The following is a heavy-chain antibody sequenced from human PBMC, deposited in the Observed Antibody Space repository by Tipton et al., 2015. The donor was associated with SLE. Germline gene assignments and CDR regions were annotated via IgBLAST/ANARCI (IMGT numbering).Heavy chain of an antibody. CDR3: ASFQHHDYGDCFDF. V-gene: IGHV3-48*03. CDR1: GFTFSSYE. J-gene: IGHJ4*02. D-gene: IGHD4-17*01. CDR2: ISSSGSTI. Sequence: QLVQSGGGLVQPGGSLRLSCAASGFTFSSYEMNWVRQAPGKGLEWVSYISSSGSTIYYADSVKGRFTISRDNAKNSLYLQMNSPRAEDTAVYYCASFQHHDYGDCFDFWGQGTLVTVSS.